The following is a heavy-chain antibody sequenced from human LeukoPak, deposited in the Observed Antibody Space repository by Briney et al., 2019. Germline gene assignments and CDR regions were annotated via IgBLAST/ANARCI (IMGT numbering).Heavy chain of an antibody. D-gene: IGHD2-2*03. J-gene: IGHJ3*02. V-gene: IGHV4-39*07. Sequence: SETLSLTCTVSGGSISSSSYYWGWIRQPPGKGLEWIGSIYYSGSTNYNPSLKSRVTISVDTSKNQFSLKLSSVTAADTAVYYCARDGYCSSTSCYDAFDIWGQGTMVTVSS. CDR3: ARDGYCSSTSCYDAFDI. CDR1: GGSISSSSYY. CDR2: IYYSGST.